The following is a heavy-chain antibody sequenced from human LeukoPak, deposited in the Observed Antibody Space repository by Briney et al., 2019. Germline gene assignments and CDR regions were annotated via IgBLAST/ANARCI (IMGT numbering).Heavy chain of an antibody. CDR3: ARSQRYYDFWSGYMDY. D-gene: IGHD3-3*01. V-gene: IGHV4-59*01. Sequence: SETLSLTCTVSGGSISNYYWNWIRQPPGKGLEWIGFLYYSGSTNYNPSLKSRVTISVDTSKNQFSLKLSSVTAADTAVYYCARSQRYYDFWSGYMDYWGQGTLVTVSS. CDR2: LYYSGST. J-gene: IGHJ4*02. CDR1: GGSISNYY.